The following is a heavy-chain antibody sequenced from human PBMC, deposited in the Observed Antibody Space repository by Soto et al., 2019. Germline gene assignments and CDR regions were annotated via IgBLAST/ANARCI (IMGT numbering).Heavy chain of an antibody. D-gene: IGHD3-16*01. CDR1: GYSFTSYW. CDR3: ARHNKWGTATTRDEYYYYYGMDV. J-gene: IGHJ6*02. Sequence: PGEALKISCKGSGYSFTSYWIGWVRQMPGKGLEWMGIIYPGDSDTRYSPSFQGQVTISADKSISTAYLQWSSLEASDTAMYYCARHNKWGTATTRDEYYYYYGMDVWGQGTTVTVSS. CDR2: IYPGDSDT. V-gene: IGHV5-51*01.